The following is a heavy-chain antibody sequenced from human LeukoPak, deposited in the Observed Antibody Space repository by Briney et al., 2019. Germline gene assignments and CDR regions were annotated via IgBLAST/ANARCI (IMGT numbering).Heavy chain of an antibody. J-gene: IGHJ4*02. CDR1: GGSISSHY. CDR3: ARVRGYDILTGYFDY. D-gene: IGHD3-9*01. V-gene: IGHV4-59*11. CDR2: IYYSGNT. Sequence: SETLSLTCAVSGGSISSHYWSWIRQPPGKGLEWIGYIYYSGNTYYGPSLKSRVTISVDTSKNQFSLKLSSVTAADTAVYYCARVRGYDILTGYFDYWGQGTLVTVSS.